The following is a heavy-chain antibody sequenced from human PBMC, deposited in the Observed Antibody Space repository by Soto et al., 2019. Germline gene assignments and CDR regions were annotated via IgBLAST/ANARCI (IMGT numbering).Heavy chain of an antibody. CDR3: AKDQYSHGDQRPLCFDY. V-gene: IGHV3-23*01. J-gene: IGHJ4*02. Sequence: EAQLLESGGGLVQPGGSLRLSCAASGFTFSTYTMTWVRQAPGKGLEWVSGISGSGGSTYYADSVRGRFTISRDNSKHTLYLQMNSLRAEDTAVYYCAKDQYSHGDQRPLCFDYWGQGTLVTVSS. D-gene: IGHD2-21*01. CDR2: ISGSGGST. CDR1: GFTFSTYT.